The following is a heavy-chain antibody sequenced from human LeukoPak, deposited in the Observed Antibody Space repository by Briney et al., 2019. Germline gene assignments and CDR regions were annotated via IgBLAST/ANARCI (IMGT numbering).Heavy chain of an antibody. CDR1: GGSISSYY. V-gene: IGHV4-59*08. CDR3: ARRQLAGSYGYYFDY. D-gene: IGHD5-18*01. CDR2: IYYSGSTNYNYYSGST. J-gene: IGHJ4*02. Sequence: SETLSLTCTVSGGSISSYYWSWIRQPPGKGLEWIGHIYYSGSTNYNYYSGSTNYNPPLKTRVTISKDTSKNQFSLKLYSVTAADTAVYYCARRQLAGSYGYYFDYWGQGTLVTVPS.